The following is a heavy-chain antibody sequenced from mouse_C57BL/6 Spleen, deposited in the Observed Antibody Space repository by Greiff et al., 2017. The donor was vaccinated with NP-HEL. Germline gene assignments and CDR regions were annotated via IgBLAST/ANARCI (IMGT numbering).Heavy chain of an antibody. J-gene: IGHJ1*03. CDR1: GFTFSSYA. Sequence: EVMLVESGGGLVKPGGSLKLSCAASGFTFSSYAMSWVRQTPEKRLEWVATISDGGSYTYYPDNVKGRFTISRDNAKNNLYLQMSHLKSEDTAMYYCARAEVVATRYFDVWGTGTTVTVSS. CDR2: ISDGGSYT. CDR3: ARAEVVATRYFDV. D-gene: IGHD1-1*01. V-gene: IGHV5-4*03.